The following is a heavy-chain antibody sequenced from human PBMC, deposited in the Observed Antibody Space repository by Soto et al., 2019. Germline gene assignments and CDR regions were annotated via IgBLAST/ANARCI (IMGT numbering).Heavy chain of an antibody. D-gene: IGHD2-15*01. CDR3: TRPSSVVAAPYNGFDP. V-gene: IGHV3-73*01. J-gene: IGHJ5*02. CDR1: GITFSDSS. CDR2: IRSKANSSAA. Sequence: SMRLSCALAGITFSDSSMHRVRQTSRTGLSWVGRIRSKANSSAAAYAASVKGRCTISRDDSKNTAYLQMNSLKTEDTAVYYCTRPSSVVAAPYNGFDPWGEGTLVTLSS.